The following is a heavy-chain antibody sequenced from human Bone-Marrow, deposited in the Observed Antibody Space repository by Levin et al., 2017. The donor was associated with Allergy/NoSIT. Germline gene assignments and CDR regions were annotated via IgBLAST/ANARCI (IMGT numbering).Heavy chain of an antibody. CDR1: GFSLSTSGVG. J-gene: IGHJ5*02. CDR3: AHLLIAAAGGRSDWFDP. D-gene: IGHD6-13*01. CDR2: IYWDDDK. Sequence: SGPTLVKPTQTLTLTCTFSGFSLSTSGVGVGWIRQPPGKALEWLALIYWDDDKRYSPSLKSRLTITKDTSKNQVVLTMTNMDPVDTATYYCAHLLIAAAGGRSDWFDPWGQGTLVTVSS. V-gene: IGHV2-5*02.